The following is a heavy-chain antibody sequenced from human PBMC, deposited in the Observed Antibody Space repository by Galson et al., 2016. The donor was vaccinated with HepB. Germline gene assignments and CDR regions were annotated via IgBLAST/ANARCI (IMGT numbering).Heavy chain of an antibody. CDR3: VRGGAPATYCSGDKCTEYNWFHP. CDR1: EFTLVNYW. J-gene: IGHJ5*02. V-gene: IGHV3-7*01. D-gene: IGHD6-19*01. Sequence: SLRLSCAAFEFTLVNYWMAWVRQAPGKGLEWVASIKEDGREKFYVDSVKGRFSISRDNGKNSLYLQLNSLRAEDSAMYHCVRGGAPATYCSGDKCTEYNWFHPWGQGTLVTVSA. CDR2: IKEDGREK.